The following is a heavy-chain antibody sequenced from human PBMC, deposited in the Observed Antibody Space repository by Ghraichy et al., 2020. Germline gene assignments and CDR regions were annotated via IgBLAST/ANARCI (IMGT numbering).Heavy chain of an antibody. J-gene: IGHJ4*02. V-gene: IGHV3-7*01. CDR3: AKDQY. CDR1: GFTFSSSW. CDR2: INLDGGEE. Sequence: GGSLRLSCAASGFTFSSSWMSWVRQPPGKGLEWVATINLDGGEEYYVDSVEGRFTISRDKAKNSLYLQMNSLRAEDTAVYYCAKDQYWGQGILVTVSS.